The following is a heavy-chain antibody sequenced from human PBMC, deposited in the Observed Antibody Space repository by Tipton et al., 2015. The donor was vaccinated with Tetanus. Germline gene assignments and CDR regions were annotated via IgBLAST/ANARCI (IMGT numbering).Heavy chain of an antibody. J-gene: IGHJ3*01. D-gene: IGHD4-23*01. CDR2: VSDCGST. CDR3: ARDSSLGSNSWAFDL. Sequence: GLVKPSETLSLTCSVSGAPVTSGRHHWSWIRLAPGRGLEWIGFVSDCGSTNYNPSVRGRVAISLDTPKNQFSLELTSVTAADAAIYFCARDSSLGSNSWAFDLWGRGTTVTVSS. V-gene: IGHV4-61*01. CDR1: GAPVTSGRHH.